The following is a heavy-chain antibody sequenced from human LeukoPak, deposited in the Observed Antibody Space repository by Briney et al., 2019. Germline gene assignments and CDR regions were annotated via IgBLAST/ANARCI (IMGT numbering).Heavy chain of an antibody. CDR1: GGSISSYY. J-gene: IGHJ4*02. CDR2: IYYSGST. CDR3: ARVSCSSTSCYLFDY. Sequence: SETLSLTCTVSGGSISSYYWSWIRQPPGKGLEWIGYIYYSGSTNYNPSLKSRATISVDTSKNQFSLKLSSVTAADTAVYYCARVSCSSTSCYLFDYWGQGTLVTVSS. V-gene: IGHV4-59*01. D-gene: IGHD2-2*01.